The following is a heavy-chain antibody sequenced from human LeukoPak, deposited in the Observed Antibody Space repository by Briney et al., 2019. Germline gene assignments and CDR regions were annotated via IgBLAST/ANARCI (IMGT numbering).Heavy chain of an antibody. CDR2: IYYSGST. CDR1: AGSISSSSYY. Sequence: PSETRSPTCTVSAGSISSSSYYWGWIRQPPGKGLEWIGRIYYSGSTYYHPSLKSRVTISVDTYKNQFSLKLSSVTAADTAVYYCASEYGTITMVRGVINYWGQGTLVTVSS. CDR3: ASEYGTITMVRGVINY. D-gene: IGHD3-10*01. J-gene: IGHJ4*02. V-gene: IGHV4-39*01.